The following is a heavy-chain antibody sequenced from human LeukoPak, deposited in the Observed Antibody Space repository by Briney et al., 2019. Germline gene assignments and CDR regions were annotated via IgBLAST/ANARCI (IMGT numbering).Heavy chain of an antibody. CDR2: IRYDGSDK. CDR1: GFIFTDYG. CDR3: ARKCFDY. V-gene: IGHV3-30*02. Sequence: GGSLRLSCAASGFIFTDYGMHWVRQAPGKGLEWLTFIRYDGSDKYYADSVKGRFTISRDNAKNSLYLQMNSLRAEDTAVYYCARKCFDYWGQGTLVTVSS. J-gene: IGHJ4*02.